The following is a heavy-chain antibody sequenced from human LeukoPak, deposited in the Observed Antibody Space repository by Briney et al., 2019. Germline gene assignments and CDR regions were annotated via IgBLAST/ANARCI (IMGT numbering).Heavy chain of an antibody. CDR1: GFTFSSYA. J-gene: IGHJ6*03. V-gene: IGHV3-23*01. D-gene: IGHD3-10*01. CDR3: AKDGGLLWFGELPRTFYYMDV. CDR2: ISGSGGST. Sequence: GGCLRLSCAASGFTFSSYAMSWVRQAPGKGLEWVSAISGSGGSTYYADSVKGRFTISRDNSKNTLYLQMNSLRAEDTAVYYCAKDGGLLWFGELPRTFYYMDVWGKGTTVTVSS.